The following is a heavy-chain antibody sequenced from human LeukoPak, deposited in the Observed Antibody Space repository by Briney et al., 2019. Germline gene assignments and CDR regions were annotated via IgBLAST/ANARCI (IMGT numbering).Heavy chain of an antibody. CDR1: GFSLSTSGVG. V-gene: IGHV2-5*02. CDR2: IYWDDGK. CDR3: AHSSLYYDFWSGYYGGDWFDP. J-gene: IGHJ5*02. D-gene: IGHD3-3*01. Sequence: SGPTLVKPTQTLTLTCTFSGFSLSTSGVGVGWIRQPPGKALEWLALIYWDDGKRYSPSLKSRLTITKDTSKNQVVLTMTNMDPVDTATYYCAHSSLYYDFWSGYYGGDWFDPWGQGTLVTVSS.